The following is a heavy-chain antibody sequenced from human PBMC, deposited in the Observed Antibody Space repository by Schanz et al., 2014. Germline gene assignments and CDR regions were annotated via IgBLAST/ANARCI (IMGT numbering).Heavy chain of an antibody. D-gene: IGHD4-17*01. CDR2: ISYSGVT. J-gene: IGHJ3*02. CDR1: GDSIRSGGYY. CDR3: ARDRGHGDLPGDI. V-gene: IGHV4-31*03. Sequence: QVQLQESGPGLVKPSQTLSLTCTVSGDSIRSGGYYWSWIRQHPGKGLEWIGYISYSGVTYYNPSLKSRVTISMHTSKNQFSLILSSATAADTAVYYCARDRGHGDLPGDIWGQGTMVTVSS.